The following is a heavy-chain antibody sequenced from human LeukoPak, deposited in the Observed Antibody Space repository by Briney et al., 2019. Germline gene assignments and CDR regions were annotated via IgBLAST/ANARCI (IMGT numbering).Heavy chain of an antibody. CDR3: ARDRDFPRDQLDY. D-gene: IGHD2-21*02. CDR1: GFTFSSYA. CDR2: ISKTGDAT. J-gene: IGHJ4*02. Sequence: PGGSLRLSCAASGFTFSSYAMSWVRQAPGKGLEWVSAISKTGDATWYPDSVKGRFTISRDKSKNILYLQMNSLRAEDTALYHCARDRDFPRDQLDYWGQGTLVTVSS. V-gene: IGHV3-23*01.